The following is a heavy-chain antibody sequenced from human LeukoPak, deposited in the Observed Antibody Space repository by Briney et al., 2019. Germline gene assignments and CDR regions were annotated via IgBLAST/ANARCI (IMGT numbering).Heavy chain of an antibody. CDR3: AKGNRASSWYYFDY. D-gene: IGHD6-13*01. Sequence: GGSLRLSCAASGFTFSSYGMHWVRLAPGKGLEWVAVIWYDGSNKYYADSVKGRFTISRDNSKNTLYLQMNSLRAEDTAVYYCAKGNRASSWYYFDYWGQGTLVTVSS. J-gene: IGHJ4*02. V-gene: IGHV3-33*06. CDR1: GFTFSSYG. CDR2: IWYDGSNK.